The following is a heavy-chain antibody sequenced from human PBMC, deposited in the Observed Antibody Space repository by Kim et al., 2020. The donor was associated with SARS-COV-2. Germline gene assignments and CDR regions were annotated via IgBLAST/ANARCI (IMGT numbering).Heavy chain of an antibody. J-gene: IGHJ4*02. CDR2: IDWDDDK. CDR1: GFSLSTSGMC. Sequence: SGPTLVNPTQTLTLTCTFSGFSLSTSGMCVSWIRQPPGKALECLALIDWDDDKYYSTSLKTRLTISKDTSKNQVVLTMTNMDPVDTATYYCARILYDYVWGSYRDFDYWGQGTLVTVSS. CDR3: ARILYDYVWGSYRDFDY. V-gene: IGHV2-70*01. D-gene: IGHD3-16*02.